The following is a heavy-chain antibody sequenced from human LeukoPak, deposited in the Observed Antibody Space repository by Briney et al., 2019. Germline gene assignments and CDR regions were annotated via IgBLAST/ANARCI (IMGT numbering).Heavy chain of an antibody. Sequence: SETLSLTCTVSGDSTNSYYWSWIRQPPGKGLEWIGYIYYSGNTNYNPSLKSRVTISIDTSKNQCSLKLNSVTAADTAVYYCAILRHFSGSFSYYFDYWGQGTLVTVSS. D-gene: IGHD1-26*01. V-gene: IGHV4-59*08. CDR2: IYYSGNT. J-gene: IGHJ4*02. CDR3: AILRHFSGSFSYYFDY. CDR1: GDSTNSYY.